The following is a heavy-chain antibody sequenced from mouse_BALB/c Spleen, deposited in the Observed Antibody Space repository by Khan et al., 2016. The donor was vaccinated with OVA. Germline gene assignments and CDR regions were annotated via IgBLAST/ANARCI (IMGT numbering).Heavy chain of an antibody. CDR3: VNHGSSSAWFTY. CDR2: INPSTGYT. Sequence: VQLQESGPELAKPGASVKMSCKASGYTFTNYWMHWVKQRPGQGLEWIGYINPSTGYTEYNQKFKDKATLTADKPSSTAYMQLSSLTSEDSAVYYCVNHGSSSAWFTYWGQGTLVTVSA. CDR1: GYTFTNYW. J-gene: IGHJ3*01. V-gene: IGHV1-7*01. D-gene: IGHD1-1*01.